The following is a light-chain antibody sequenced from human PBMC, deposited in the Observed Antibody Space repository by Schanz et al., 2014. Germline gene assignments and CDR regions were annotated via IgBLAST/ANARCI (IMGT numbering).Light chain of an antibody. CDR1: ESVTTN. V-gene: IGKV3D-15*01. Sequence: EIVMTQSPATLSVYPGERATLSCRASESVTTNVAWYQQKLGQAPRLLIHGASTRATGIPARFSGSGSGTDFTLTISRLEPEDFAVYYCQQYGSSSWTFGQGTKVEIK. CDR2: GAS. CDR3: QQYGSSSWT. J-gene: IGKJ1*01.